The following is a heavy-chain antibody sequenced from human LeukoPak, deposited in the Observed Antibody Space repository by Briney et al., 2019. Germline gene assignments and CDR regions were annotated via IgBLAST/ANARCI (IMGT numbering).Heavy chain of an antibody. J-gene: IGHJ4*02. CDR1: GFTSSSYA. CDR2: ISGSGGST. V-gene: IGHV3-23*01. D-gene: IGHD2-8*02. Sequence: GGSLRLSCAASGFTSSSYAMSWVRQAPGKGLEWVSAISGSGGSTYYADSVKGRFTISRDNSKNTLYLQMNSLRAEDTAVYYCAKFRGRTGYYFDYWGQGTLVTVSS. CDR3: AKFRGRTGYYFDY.